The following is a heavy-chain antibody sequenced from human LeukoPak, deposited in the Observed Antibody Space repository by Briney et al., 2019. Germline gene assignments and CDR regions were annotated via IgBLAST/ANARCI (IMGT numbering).Heavy chain of an antibody. CDR1: GLTFSSYS. Sequence: GGSLRLSCVVSGLTFSSYSMSWVRQAPGKGLEWVSGISASGGDTWYPDSVKGRFTISRDNSKNTLFLQMNSLRVEDTAIYYCAKDAAGPDYWGQGTLVTVSS. V-gene: IGHV3-23*01. CDR3: AKDAAGPDY. CDR2: ISASGGDT. D-gene: IGHD6-13*01. J-gene: IGHJ4*02.